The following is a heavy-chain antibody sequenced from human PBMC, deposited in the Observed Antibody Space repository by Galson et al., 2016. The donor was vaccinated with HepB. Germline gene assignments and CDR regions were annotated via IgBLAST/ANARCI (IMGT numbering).Heavy chain of an antibody. J-gene: IGHJ5*02. D-gene: IGHD2-2*01. CDR3: AHMFEADPGEPQLVPAAMGPLNWFDP. CDR2: IYWDDDK. CDR1: GFSLSTSGVG. Sequence: PALVKPTQTLTLTCTFSGFSLSTSGVGVGWIRQPPGKALEWLALIYWDDDKRYSPSLKSRLTITKDTSKNQVVLTMTNMDPVDTATYYCAHMFEADPGEPQLVPAAMGPLNWFDPWGQGTLVTVSS. V-gene: IGHV2-5*02.